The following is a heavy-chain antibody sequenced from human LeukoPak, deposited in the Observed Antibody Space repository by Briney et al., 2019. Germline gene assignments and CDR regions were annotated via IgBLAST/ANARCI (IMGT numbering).Heavy chain of an antibody. CDR3: ARVARITMVRGVIINPLFDY. D-gene: IGHD3-10*01. Sequence: SETLSLTCAVYGGSFSGYYWSWIRQPPGKGLEWIGYIYYSGSTNYNPSLKSRVTISVDTSKNQFSLKLSSVTAADTAVYYCARVARITMVRGVIINPLFDYWGQGTLVTVSS. V-gene: IGHV4-59*01. J-gene: IGHJ4*02. CDR2: IYYSGST. CDR1: GGSFSGYY.